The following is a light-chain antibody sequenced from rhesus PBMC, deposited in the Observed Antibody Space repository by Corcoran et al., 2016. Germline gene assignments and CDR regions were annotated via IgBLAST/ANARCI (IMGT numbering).Light chain of an antibody. CDR1: QSASSS. J-gene: IGKJ1*01. CDR3: QKYSSSPT. Sequence: QVILTQSPATLSLSPGERATLSCRASQSASSSLARYQQKPGQAPRLLIYSASSGATGIPDRFSGRGSGTEFTIIISCLEPEDFAGYYGQKYSSSPTFGQGTKVEIK. V-gene: IGKV3-53*02. CDR2: SAS.